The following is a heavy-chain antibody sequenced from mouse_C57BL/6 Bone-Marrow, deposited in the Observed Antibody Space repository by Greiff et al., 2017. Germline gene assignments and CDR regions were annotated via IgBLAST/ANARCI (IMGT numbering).Heavy chain of an antibody. CDR3: ARSGYYGSLFAY. CDR2: IYPSDSET. CDR1: GYTFTSYW. J-gene: IGHJ3*01. Sequence: QVQLQQSGAELVRPGSSVKLSCKASGYTFTSYWMDWVKQRPGQGLEWIGNIYPSDSETHYNQKFKDKATLTVDKSSSTAYMQLSILTSEDSAVYYCARSGYYGSLFAYWGQGTLVTVSA. V-gene: IGHV1-61*01. D-gene: IGHD1-1*01.